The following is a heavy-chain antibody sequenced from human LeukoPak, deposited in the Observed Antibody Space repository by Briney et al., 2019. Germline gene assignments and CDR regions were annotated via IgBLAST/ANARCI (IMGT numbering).Heavy chain of an antibody. CDR3: ARDAAAAGEFDY. D-gene: IGHD6-13*01. Sequence: PGGSLRLSCAVSGFTFSSYSMNWVRQAPGKGLEWVSTISSSSSHIYYADSVKGRFTISRDKAKNPLYLQMNSLRAEDTAVYYCARDAAAAGEFDYWGQGTLVTVFS. J-gene: IGHJ4*02. V-gene: IGHV3-21*01. CDR1: GFTFSSYS. CDR2: ISSSSSHI.